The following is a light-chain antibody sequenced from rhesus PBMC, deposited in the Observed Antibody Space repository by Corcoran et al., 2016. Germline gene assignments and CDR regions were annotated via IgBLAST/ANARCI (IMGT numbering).Light chain of an antibody. CDR1: ESVDSY. CDR3: QQYNDLLWT. CDR2: SAS. Sequence: EIVMTQSPATLSLSPGETATLSCRASESVDSYLAWSQQQPGQAPKLLVHSASFRATGIPDRFSGSGSRTEFTLTISSLEPEDVGVYHCQQYNDLLWTFGQGTKVEIK. J-gene: IGKJ1*01. V-gene: IGKV3-40*03.